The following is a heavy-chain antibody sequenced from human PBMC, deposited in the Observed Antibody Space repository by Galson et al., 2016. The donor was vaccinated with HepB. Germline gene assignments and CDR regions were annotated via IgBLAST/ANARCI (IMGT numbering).Heavy chain of an antibody. CDR2: VYQNGNT. V-gene: IGHV4-4*02. D-gene: IGHD3-3*01. CDR3: ARFWNGNYFDY. CDR1: GASISSTDW. J-gene: IGHJ4*02. Sequence: LSLTCAVSGASISSTDWWSWVRQPPGKGLEWIGEVYQNGNTNYKPSLKSRVTISVDKSKNQFSLRLSSVTAADTAVYYCARFWNGNYFDYWGQGTLVTVSP.